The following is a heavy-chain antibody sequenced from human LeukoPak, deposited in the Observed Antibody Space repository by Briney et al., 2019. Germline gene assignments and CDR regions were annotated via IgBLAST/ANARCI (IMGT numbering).Heavy chain of an antibody. CDR3: ARARRWLSPMDFDY. CDR2: ISAYNGIT. D-gene: IGHD3-22*01. V-gene: IGHV1-18*01. CDR1: GYTFTSYG. Sequence: ASVKVSCKASGYTFTSYGISWVRQTPGQGLEWMGWISAYNGITNYAQKLQGRVTMTTDTSTSTAYMELRSLRSDDTAVYYCARARRWLSPMDFDYWGQGTLVTVSS. J-gene: IGHJ4*02.